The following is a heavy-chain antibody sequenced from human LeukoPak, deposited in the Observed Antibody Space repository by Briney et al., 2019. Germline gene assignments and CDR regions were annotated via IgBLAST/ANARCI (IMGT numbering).Heavy chain of an antibody. CDR2: INHSGST. CDR1: GGSISSYY. J-gene: IGHJ4*02. CDR3: ARGVATIN. D-gene: IGHD5-12*01. V-gene: IGHV4-34*01. Sequence: PSETLSLTCTVSGGSISSYYWSWIRQPPGKGLEWIGEINHSGSTNYNPPLKSRVTISVDTSKNQFSLKLSSVTAADTAVYYCARGVATINWGQGTLVTVSS.